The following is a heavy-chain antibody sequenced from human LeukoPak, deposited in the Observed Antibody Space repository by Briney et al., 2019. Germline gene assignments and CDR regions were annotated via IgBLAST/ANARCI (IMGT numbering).Heavy chain of an antibody. CDR1: GFTFSNYA. CDR3: AKDYVGPITLIDY. D-gene: IGHD1-14*01. Sequence: PGGSLRLPCAASGFTFSNYAMSWVRQAPGKGLEWVSAISGSGGTTYHADSVKGRFTISRDNSKNTLYLQMNSLRAEDTAVYYCAKDYVGPITLIDYWGQGTLVTVSS. CDR2: ISGSGGTT. V-gene: IGHV3-23*01. J-gene: IGHJ4*02.